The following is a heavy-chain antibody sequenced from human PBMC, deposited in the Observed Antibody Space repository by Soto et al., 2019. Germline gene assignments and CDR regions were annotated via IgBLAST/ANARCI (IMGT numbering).Heavy chain of an antibody. CDR1: GYTFISYG. J-gene: IGHJ5*02. D-gene: IGHD1-1*01. V-gene: IGHV1-18*01. CDR3: AGGRRYDYRRRCFDP. Sequence: QVQLVQSGAEVKKPGASVKVSCKAAGYTFISYGINWVRQAPGQGLEWMGWISAYNGDTNYAQKFQGRVTVTTATCTGNADMKLRSLGSADTAVYYCAGGRRYDYRRRCFDPWGQGTLVTVSS. CDR2: ISAYNGDT.